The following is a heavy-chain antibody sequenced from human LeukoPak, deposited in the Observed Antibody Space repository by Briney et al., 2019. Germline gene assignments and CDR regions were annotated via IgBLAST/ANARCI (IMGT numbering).Heavy chain of an antibody. CDR1: GFTFSSYA. D-gene: IGHD5-12*01. CDR3: AKEVDRTSPFDY. CDR2: ISGSGGGT. V-gene: IGHV3-23*01. Sequence: GGSLRLSCAASGFTFSSYAMSWVRQAPGKGLEWVSSISGSGGGTYYADSVRGRFTVSRDNSKNTLSLQMNSLRAEDTAVYYCAKEVDRTSPFDYWGQGTLDIVSS. J-gene: IGHJ4*02.